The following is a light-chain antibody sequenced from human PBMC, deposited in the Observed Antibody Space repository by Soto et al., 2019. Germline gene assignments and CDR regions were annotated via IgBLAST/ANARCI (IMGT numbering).Light chain of an antibody. J-gene: IGLJ2*01. V-gene: IGLV2-14*01. CDR3: SSYTSSSTLV. CDR1: SSDVGGYNY. Sequence: SALTQPASVSGSPGQSITISCTGTSSDVGGYNYVSWYQQHPGKAPKLMIYEVSNRPSGVSNRFTGSKSSNTASLTISGLQAEDEADYYCSSYTSSSTLVFGGGTKVTVL. CDR2: EVS.